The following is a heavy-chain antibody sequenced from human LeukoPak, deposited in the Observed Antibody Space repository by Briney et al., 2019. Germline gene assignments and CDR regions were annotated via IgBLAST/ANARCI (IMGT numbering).Heavy chain of an antibody. D-gene: IGHD6-19*01. CDR1: GFTFSSYG. V-gene: IGHV3-30*03. CDR2: ISYDGSNK. Sequence: GRSLRLSCAASGFTFSSYGMHWVRQAPGKGLEWVAVISYDGSNKYYADSVKGRFTISRDNSKNTLYLQMNSLRAEDTAVYYCARDVRTYSSAFDYWGQGTLVTVSS. CDR3: ARDVRTYSSAFDY. J-gene: IGHJ4*02.